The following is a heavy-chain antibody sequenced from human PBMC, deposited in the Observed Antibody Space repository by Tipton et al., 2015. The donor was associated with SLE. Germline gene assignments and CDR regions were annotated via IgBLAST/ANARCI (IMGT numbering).Heavy chain of an antibody. V-gene: IGHV4-59*01. J-gene: IGHJ4*02. CDR1: GVSTRNYY. Sequence: TLSLTCTVSGVSTRNYYWTWIRQPPGKGLEWIGYIYDSVFTNYSPSLKSRVTISVDTSKNQFSLKLSSVTATDTAVYYCAGVESGGWHFDNWGQGTLVTVSS. D-gene: IGHD4-23*01. CDR2: IYDSVFT. CDR3: AGVESGGWHFDN.